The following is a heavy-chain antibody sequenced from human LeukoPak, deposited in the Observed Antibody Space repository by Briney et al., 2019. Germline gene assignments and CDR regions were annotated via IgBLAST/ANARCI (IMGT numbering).Heavy chain of an antibody. V-gene: IGHV4-38-2*02. CDR1: GGSISSGYY. CDR3: ARANYDSSGYYFDY. J-gene: IGHJ4*02. Sequence: SQTLSLTCTVSGGSISSGYYWGWIRQPPGKGLEWIGSIYHSGSTYYNPSLKSRVTISVDTSKNQFSLKLSSVTAADTAVYYCARANYDSSGYYFDYWGQGTLVTVSS. CDR2: IYHSGST. D-gene: IGHD3-22*01.